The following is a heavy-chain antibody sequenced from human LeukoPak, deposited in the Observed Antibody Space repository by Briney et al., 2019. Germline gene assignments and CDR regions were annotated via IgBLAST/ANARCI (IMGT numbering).Heavy chain of an antibody. D-gene: IGHD2-2*02. CDR2: INHSGST. V-gene: IGHV4-34*01. J-gene: IGHJ3*02. Sequence: SETLSLTCAVYGGSFSGYYWSWIRQPPGKGLEWIGEINHSGSTNYNLSLKSRVTISVDTSKNQFSLKLSSVTAADTAVYYCARVDCSSTSCYKPDAFDIWGQGTMVTVSS. CDR3: ARVDCSSTSCYKPDAFDI. CDR1: GGSFSGYY.